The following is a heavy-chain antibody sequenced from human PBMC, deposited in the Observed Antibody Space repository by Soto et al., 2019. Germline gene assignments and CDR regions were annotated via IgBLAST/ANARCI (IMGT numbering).Heavy chain of an antibody. V-gene: IGHV4-34*01. CDR1: GGSFSGYY. CDR3: ARRRNYYGSGSYYRTPYNWFDP. Sequence: PSETLSLTCAVYGGSFSGYYWSGIRQPPGKGLEWIGEINHSGSTNYNPSLKSRVTISVDTSKNQFSLKLSSVTAADTAVYYCARRRNYYGSGSYYRTPYNWFDPWGQGTLVTVSS. CDR2: INHSGST. J-gene: IGHJ5*02. D-gene: IGHD3-10*01.